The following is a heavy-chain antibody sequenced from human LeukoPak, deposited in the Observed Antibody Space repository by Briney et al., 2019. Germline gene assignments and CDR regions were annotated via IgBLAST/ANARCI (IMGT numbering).Heavy chain of an antibody. V-gene: IGHV1-2*02. D-gene: IGHD6-6*01. CDR2: INPNSGGT. Sequence: ASVKVSCKASGYTFTGYYMHWVRQAPGQGLEWMGWINPNSGGTNYAQKFQGGVTMTRDTSISTAYMELSRLRSDDTAVYYCARVLQSHIAARPEFDYWGQGTLVTVSS. CDR3: ARVLQSHIAARPEFDY. CDR1: GYTFTGYY. J-gene: IGHJ4*02.